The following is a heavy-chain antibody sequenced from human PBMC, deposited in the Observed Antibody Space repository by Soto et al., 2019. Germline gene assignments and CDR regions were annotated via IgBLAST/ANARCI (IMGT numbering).Heavy chain of an antibody. CDR2: IIPIFGTA. D-gene: IGHD3-10*01. Sequence: GASVKVSCKASGGIFSSYAISWVRQAPGQGLEWMGGIIPIFGTANYAQKFQGRVTITADKSTSTAYMELSSLRSEDTAVYYCARDSDGGLLWFGEPYGMDVCGQGPTVTVSS. CDR3: ARDSDGGLLWFGEPYGMDV. J-gene: IGHJ6*02. V-gene: IGHV1-69*06. CDR1: GGIFSSYA.